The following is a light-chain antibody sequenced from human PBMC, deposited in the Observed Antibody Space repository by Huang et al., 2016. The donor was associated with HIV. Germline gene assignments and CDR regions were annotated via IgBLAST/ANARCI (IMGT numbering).Light chain of an antibody. CDR2: DSS. CDR1: QSLDKGF. Sequence: ELVLTQSPGTLSSSPGGAAVISCRASQSLDKGFLAWYRQKPGRAPEPLIFDSSKGTSDIPERFVGRGSGTDFMLTINGRDPEDFAFYFCHHYGATQWAFGRGTRVEMK. J-gene: IGKJ1*01. CDR3: HHYGATQWA. V-gene: IGKV3-20*01.